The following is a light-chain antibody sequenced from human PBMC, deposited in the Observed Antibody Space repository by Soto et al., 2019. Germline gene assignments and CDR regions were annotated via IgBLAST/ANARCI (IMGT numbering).Light chain of an antibody. J-gene: IGKJ5*01. CDR1: QSVSGN. CDR3: QQRSNWPQIT. Sequence: EIVMTQSPATLSVSPGERATLYCRASQSVSGNLAGYQQKPGQAPRLLIYDASTRATGIPARFSGSGSGTEFTLTISSLQSEDFAVYYCQQRSNWPQITFGQGTRLEIK. CDR2: DAS. V-gene: IGKV3-15*01.